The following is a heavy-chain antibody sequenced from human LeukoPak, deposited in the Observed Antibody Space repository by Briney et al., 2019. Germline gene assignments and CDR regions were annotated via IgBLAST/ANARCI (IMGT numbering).Heavy chain of an antibody. V-gene: IGHV3-53*01. CDR1: GFTVSNNY. Sequence: GGSLRLTCAASGFTVSNNYMSWVRQAPGKGLEWVSIIYSGGSTYYSDSVKGRFTISRDNSKNTLYLQMNSLRAEDTALYYCATLEDYDFWSGHAYYYYMDVWGKGTTVTVSS. J-gene: IGHJ6*03. CDR3: ATLEDYDFWSGHAYYYYMDV. CDR2: IYSGGST. D-gene: IGHD3-3*01.